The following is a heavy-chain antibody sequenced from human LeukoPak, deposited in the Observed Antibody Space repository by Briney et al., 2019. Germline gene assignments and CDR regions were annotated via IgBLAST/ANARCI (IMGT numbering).Heavy chain of an antibody. CDR2: IYFIGST. Sequence: SGAPSHTRTVSCGSICSGDYCRGWARQPPGEGLGWIGFIYFIGSTYYNPSLKSRVTISVDTSKNQFSLKLSSVTAADTAVYYCARDYYGSGSGLNFDYRGQGTLVTVSS. J-gene: IGHJ4*02. CDR1: CGSICSGDYC. V-gene: IGHV4-30-4*01. CDR3: ARDYYGSGSGLNFDY. D-gene: IGHD3-10*01.